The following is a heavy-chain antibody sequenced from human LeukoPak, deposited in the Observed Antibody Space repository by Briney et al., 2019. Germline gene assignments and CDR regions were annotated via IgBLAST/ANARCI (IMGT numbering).Heavy chain of an antibody. CDR3: ARDRGERFLEWLSTPGYDY. V-gene: IGHV3-33*01. D-gene: IGHD3-3*01. Sequence: PGGSLRLSCAASGFTFSSYGMHWVRQAPGKGLEWVAVIWYDGSNKYYADSVKGRFTISRDNSKNTLYLQMNSLRAEDTAVYYCARDRGERFLEWLSTPGYDYWGQGTLVTVSS. CDR1: GFTFSSYG. J-gene: IGHJ4*02. CDR2: IWYDGSNK.